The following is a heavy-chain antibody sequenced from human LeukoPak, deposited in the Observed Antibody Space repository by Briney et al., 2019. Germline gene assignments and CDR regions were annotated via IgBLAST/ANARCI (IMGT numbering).Heavy chain of an antibody. Sequence: PSETLSLTCTVSGGSVSSDSYYWSWIRQPPGKGLEWIGYIYYSGSTNYNPSLKSRVTISLDTSKNQFSLNLSSVTAADTAVYYCARPRTVGKRLDAFDIWGQGTMVTVSS. CDR3: ARPRTVGKRLDAFDI. CDR1: GGSVSSDSYY. D-gene: IGHD1-26*01. CDR2: IYYSGST. V-gene: IGHV4-61*01. J-gene: IGHJ3*02.